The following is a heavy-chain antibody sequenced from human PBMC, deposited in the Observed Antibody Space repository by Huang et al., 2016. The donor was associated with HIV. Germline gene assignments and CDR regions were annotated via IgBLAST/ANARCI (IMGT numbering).Heavy chain of an antibody. J-gene: IGHJ4*02. CDR1: GDFISITNYY. V-gene: IGHV4-39*01. CDR3: ASQHIGAAATWF. D-gene: IGHD6-13*01. Sequence: QLQLQESGPGQVKPSETLSLTCTVSGDFISITNYYWGWIRQSPGKGLDWVGSGYQSGSTNYNPSLKSRVTLSVDTSRNQFSLRLNSVTAADTAVYYCASQHIGAAATWFWGRGTQVAVSS. CDR2: GYQSGST.